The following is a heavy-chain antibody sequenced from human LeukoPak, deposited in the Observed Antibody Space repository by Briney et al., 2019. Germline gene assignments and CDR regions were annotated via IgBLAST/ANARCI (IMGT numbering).Heavy chain of an antibody. J-gene: IGHJ4*02. V-gene: IGHV3-23*01. D-gene: IGHD3-3*01. Sequence: PGGSLRLSCAASGFSFSDYAMTWVRQAPGKGLEWVSGISGGSGSKNYGDSVKGRFTISRDNSKNTLFLQLSGLRADDTAVYYCAKGQEFLEWIYEYWGQGTLVTVSS. CDR3: AKGQEFLEWIYEY. CDR2: ISGGSGSK. CDR1: GFSFSDYA.